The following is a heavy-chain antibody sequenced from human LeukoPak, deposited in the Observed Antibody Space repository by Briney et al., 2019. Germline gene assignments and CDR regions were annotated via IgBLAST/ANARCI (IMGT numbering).Heavy chain of an antibody. Sequence: KPSETLSLTCTVSGGSISSYYWSWIRQPPGKGLEWIGEINHSGSTNYNPSLKSRVTISVDTSKNQFSLKLSSVTAADTAVYYCARTIGAFDIWGQGTMVAVSS. CDR1: GGSISSYY. D-gene: IGHD5-24*01. J-gene: IGHJ3*02. CDR3: ARTIGAFDI. V-gene: IGHV4-34*01. CDR2: INHSGST.